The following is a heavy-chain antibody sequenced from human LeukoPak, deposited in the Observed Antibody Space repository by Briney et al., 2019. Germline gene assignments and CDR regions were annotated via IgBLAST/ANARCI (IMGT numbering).Heavy chain of an antibody. CDR2: IGISCGNT. V-gene: IGHV3-48*01. CDR3: ARDHRYAFDN. D-gene: IGHD5-12*01. CDR1: GFNFIDYS. Sequence: GGSLRLSCAASGFNFIDYSMNWVRQTPGKGLEWISYIGISCGNTKYADSVKGRFTISRDKARNSLYLQMNSLRVEDTAMYYCARDHRYAFDNWGHGTLVTVSS. J-gene: IGHJ4*01.